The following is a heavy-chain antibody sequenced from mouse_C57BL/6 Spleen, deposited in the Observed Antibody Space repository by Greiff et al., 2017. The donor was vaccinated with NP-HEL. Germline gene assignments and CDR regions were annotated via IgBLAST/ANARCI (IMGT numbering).Heavy chain of an antibody. D-gene: IGHD2-12*01. V-gene: IGHV1-39*01. J-gene: IGHJ2*01. CDR2: INPNYGTT. CDR1: GYSFTDYN. Sequence: VVKPGASVKISCKASGYSFTDYNMNWVKQSNGKSLEWIGVINPNYGTTSYNQKFKGKATLTVDQSSSTAYMQLNSLTSEDSAVYYCARLGEIFVTLGYWGQGTTLTVSS. CDR3: ARLGEIFVTLGY.